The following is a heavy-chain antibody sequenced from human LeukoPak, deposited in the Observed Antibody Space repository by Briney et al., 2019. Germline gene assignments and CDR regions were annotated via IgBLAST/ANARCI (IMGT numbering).Heavy chain of an antibody. CDR2: ISYDGSNK. D-gene: IGHD2-21*02. V-gene: IGHV3-30*18. J-gene: IGHJ6*02. Sequence: SGGSLRLSCAASGFTFSSYGMHWVRQAPGKGLEWVAVISYDGSNKYYADSVKGRFTISRDNSKNALYLQMNSLRAEDTAVYYCAKDLAYCGGDCYLRRWANYYYGMDVWGQGTTVTVSS. CDR1: GFTFSSYG. CDR3: AKDLAYCGGDCYLRRWANYYYGMDV.